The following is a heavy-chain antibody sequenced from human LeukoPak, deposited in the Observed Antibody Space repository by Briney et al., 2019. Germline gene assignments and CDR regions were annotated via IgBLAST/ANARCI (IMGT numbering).Heavy chain of an antibody. CDR2: IKQDGSEK. CDR3: ARDRRRQWLASNDVFDI. V-gene: IGHV3-7*01. J-gene: IGHJ3*02. CDR1: GFTFSSYW. D-gene: IGHD6-19*01. Sequence: PGGSLRLSCAASGFTFSSYWMSWVRQAAGKGLEWVANIKQDGSEKYYVDSVKGRFTISRDNAKNSLYLKMNSMSAEDTAVYYCARDRRRQWLASNDVFDIWGQGTMVTVSS.